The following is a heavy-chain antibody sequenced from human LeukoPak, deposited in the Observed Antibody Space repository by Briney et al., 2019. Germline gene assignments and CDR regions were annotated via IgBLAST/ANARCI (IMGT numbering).Heavy chain of an antibody. V-gene: IGHV1-2*02. CDR1: GYTFTGYY. D-gene: IGHD2-2*01. J-gene: IGHJ6*02. CDR2: INPNSGGT. CDR3: ARDRRYKLPAAMTXXYXMDV. Sequence: ASVKVSCKASGYTFTGYYMHWVRQAPGQGLEWMGWINPNSGGTNYAQKFQGRVTMTRDTSISTAYMELSRLRSDDTAVYYCARDRRYKLPAAMTXXYXMDVWGQGTTDTVSS.